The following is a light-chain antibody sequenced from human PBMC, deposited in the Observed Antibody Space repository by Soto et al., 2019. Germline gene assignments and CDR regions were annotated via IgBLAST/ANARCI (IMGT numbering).Light chain of an antibody. J-gene: IGKJ3*01. CDR2: AAS. CDR1: QSVSGFF. CDR3: QQLNSYPFT. V-gene: IGKV3-20*01. Sequence: EIVLTQSPGTLSLSPGERATLSCRASQSVSGFFLAWYQQKPGQAPRLLIYAASRRATGIPDRFSGSGSGTDFTLTISSLQPEDFATYYCQQLNSYPFTFGPGTKVDIK.